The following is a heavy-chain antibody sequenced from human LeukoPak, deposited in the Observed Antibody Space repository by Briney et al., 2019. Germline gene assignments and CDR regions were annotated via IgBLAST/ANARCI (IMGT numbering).Heavy chain of an antibody. V-gene: IGHV3-23*01. J-gene: IGHJ4*02. CDR3: ARVGHILTGYYGY. CDR1: GFTFSSYA. CDR2: ISGSGGST. Sequence: PGGSLRLSCAASGFTFSSYAMSWVRQAPGKGLEWVSAISGSGGSTYYADSVKGRFTISRDNSKNTLYLQMNSLRSEDTAVYYCARVGHILTGYYGYWGQGTLVTVSS. D-gene: IGHD3-9*01.